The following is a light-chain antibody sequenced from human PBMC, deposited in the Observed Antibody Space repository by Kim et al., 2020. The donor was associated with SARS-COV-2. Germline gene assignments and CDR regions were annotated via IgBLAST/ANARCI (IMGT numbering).Light chain of an antibody. CDR3: AAWDDSLKMHV. CDR1: SSTIAGNS. Sequence: GQRVTISCSGSSSTIAGNSVNWSQQVPGSDPKVLIYATDQRPSGVPDRISGSKSGTSASLAISGLLSDDEGDYYCAAWDDSLKMHVFGPGTKVTVL. J-gene: IGLJ1*01. CDR2: ATD. V-gene: IGLV1-44*01.